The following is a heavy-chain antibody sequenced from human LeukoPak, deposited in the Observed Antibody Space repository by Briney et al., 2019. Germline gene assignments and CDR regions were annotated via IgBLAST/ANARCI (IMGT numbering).Heavy chain of an antibody. J-gene: IGHJ4*02. V-gene: IGHV3-11*06. CDR1: GFTFSDYY. CDR3: ARDRLKDAAAGTSFLFVY. Sequence: GGSLRLSCAASGFTFSDYYMSWIRQAPGKGLKWVSYISSSSSYTNYADSVKGRFTISRDNAKNSLYLQMNSLRAEDTAVYYCARDRLKDAAAGTSFLFVYWGQGTLVTVSS. CDR2: ISSSSSYT. D-gene: IGHD6-13*01.